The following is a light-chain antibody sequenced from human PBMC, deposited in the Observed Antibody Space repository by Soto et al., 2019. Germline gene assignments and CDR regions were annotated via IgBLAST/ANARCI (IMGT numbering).Light chain of an antibody. J-gene: IGLJ2*01. Sequence: QSVLTQPPYASGSPGQSVTISCTGTGSDVGGYNYVSWYQHHPGKAPKLMLYEVSTRPSGVPDRFSGSKSGNTASLTVSGLQAEDEADYYCSSYAGSNIYVVFGGGTQLTVL. CDR2: EVS. CDR3: SSYAGSNIYVV. CDR1: GSDVGGYNY. V-gene: IGLV2-8*01.